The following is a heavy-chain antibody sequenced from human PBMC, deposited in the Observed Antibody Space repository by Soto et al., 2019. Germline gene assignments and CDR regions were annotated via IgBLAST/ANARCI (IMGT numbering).Heavy chain of an antibody. CDR3: ARFYGRPEDIVVVPAAIQGSVDTATRWHLYYGMDV. V-gene: IGHV5-51*01. J-gene: IGHJ6*02. CDR2: IYPGDSDT. CDR1: GYSFTSYW. D-gene: IGHD2-2*02. Sequence: EVQLVQSGAEVKKPGESLKISCKGSGYSFTSYWIGWVRQMPGKGLEWMGIIYPGDSDTRYSPSFQGQVTISADKSISTAYLQWSSLKASDTAMYYCARFYGRPEDIVVVPAAIQGSVDTATRWHLYYGMDVWGQGTTVTVSS.